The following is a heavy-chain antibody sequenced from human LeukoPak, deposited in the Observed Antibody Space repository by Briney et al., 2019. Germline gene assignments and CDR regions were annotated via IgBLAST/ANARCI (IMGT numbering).Heavy chain of an antibody. Sequence: ASVKVSCKASGYTFTGYYMHWVRQAPGQGLEWMGWINPNSGGTNYAQKFQGRVTMTRDTSIRTAYMELSRLRSDDTAVYYCASAIPGNYDYYYYYYMDVWGKGTTVTVSS. V-gene: IGHV1-2*02. CDR2: INPNSGGT. CDR1: GYTFTGYY. J-gene: IGHJ6*03. CDR3: ASAIPGNYDYYYYYYMDV. D-gene: IGHD3-22*01.